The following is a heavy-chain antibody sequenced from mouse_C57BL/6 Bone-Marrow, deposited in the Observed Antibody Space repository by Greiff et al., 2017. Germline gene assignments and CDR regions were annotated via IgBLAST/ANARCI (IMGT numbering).Heavy chain of an antibody. D-gene: IGHD1-1*01. CDR2: ISDGGSYT. J-gene: IGHJ4*01. V-gene: IGHV5-4*01. CDR1: GFTFSSYA. CDR3: AREEGLLRRR. Sequence: EVQRVESGGGLVKPAGSLKLSCAASGFTFSSYAMSWVRQTPEKRLEWVATISDGGSYTYYPDNVKGRFTISRDNAKNNLYLQMRHLKSEDTAMYYCAREEGLLRRRWGQGTSVTVSS.